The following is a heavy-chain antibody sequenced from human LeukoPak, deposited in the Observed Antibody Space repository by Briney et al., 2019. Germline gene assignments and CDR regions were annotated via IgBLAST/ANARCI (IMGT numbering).Heavy chain of an antibody. J-gene: IGHJ6*02. CDR2: ISSSGSTI. Sequence: GGSLRLSCAASGFTFSDYYMSWIRQAPGKGLEWVSYISSSGSTIYYADSVKGRFTISRDNAKNSLYLQVNSLRAEDTAVYYCARDSYDFWSGYYYYYYGMDVWGQGTTVTVSS. CDR3: ARDSYDFWSGYYYYYYGMDV. CDR1: GFTFSDYY. V-gene: IGHV3-11*04. D-gene: IGHD3-3*01.